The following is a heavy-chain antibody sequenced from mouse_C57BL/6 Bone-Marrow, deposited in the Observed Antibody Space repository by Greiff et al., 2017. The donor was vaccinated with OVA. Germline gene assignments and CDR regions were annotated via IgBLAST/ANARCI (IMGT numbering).Heavy chain of an antibody. CDR3: TTAITTPHGYAMDY. Sequence: VQLQQSGAELVRPGASVKLSCTASGFNIKDDYMHWVKQRPEQGLEWIGWIDPENGDTEYASKFQGKATITADTSSNTAYLQLSSLTSEDTAVYYCTTAITTPHGYAMDYWGQGTSVTVSS. CDR1: GFNIKDDY. V-gene: IGHV14-4*01. D-gene: IGHD1-1*01. CDR2: IDPENGDT. J-gene: IGHJ4*01.